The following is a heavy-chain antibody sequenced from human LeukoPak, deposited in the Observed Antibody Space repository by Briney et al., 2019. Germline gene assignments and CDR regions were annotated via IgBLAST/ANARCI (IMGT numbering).Heavy chain of an antibody. CDR2: INENGNT. V-gene: IGHV4-34*01. CDR3: ASRIGRYLYYFGMDV. CDR1: GGPFSHYY. J-gene: IGHJ6*02. Sequence: SETLSLTCAVSGGPFSHYYWTWIRQPPGKGLEWIGEINENGNTNYDPSLKSRVTISVDTSRNHFSLNLTSVTAADTALYYCASRIGRYLYYFGMDVWGQGTTVTVSS. D-gene: IGHD1-26*01.